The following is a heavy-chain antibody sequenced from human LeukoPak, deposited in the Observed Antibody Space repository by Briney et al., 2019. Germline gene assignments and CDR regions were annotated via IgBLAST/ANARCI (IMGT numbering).Heavy chain of an antibody. J-gene: IGHJ1*01. V-gene: IGHV3-53*01. Sequence: GGSLRLSCAASGFTVSSNYMSWVRQAPGKGLEWVSVIYSGGSTYYADSVKGRFTISRDNSKNTLYLQMNSLRAEDTAVYYCAIGLYYYDSSGYYDGFQYWGQGTLVTVSS. D-gene: IGHD3-22*01. CDR2: IYSGGST. CDR1: GFTVSSNY. CDR3: AIGLYYYDSSGYYDGFQY.